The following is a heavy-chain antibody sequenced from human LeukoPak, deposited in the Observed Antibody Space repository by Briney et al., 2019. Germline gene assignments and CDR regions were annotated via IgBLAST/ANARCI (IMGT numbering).Heavy chain of an antibody. CDR3: ARGLWQQTLYYYYYMDV. CDR1: GGSISSYY. Sequence: SETLSLTCTVSGGSISSYYWSWIRQPAGKGLEWIGRIYTSGSTNYNPSLKSRVTMSVDTSKNQFSLKLSSVTAADTAVYYCARGLWQQTLYYYYYMDVWGKGTTVTVSS. V-gene: IGHV4-4*07. CDR2: IYTSGST. J-gene: IGHJ6*03. D-gene: IGHD6-13*01.